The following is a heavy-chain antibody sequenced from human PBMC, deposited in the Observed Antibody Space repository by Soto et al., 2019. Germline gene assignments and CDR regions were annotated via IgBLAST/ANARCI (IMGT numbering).Heavy chain of an antibody. J-gene: IGHJ4*02. Sequence: EVQVLQSGGGLVPPGGSLRLSCAGSGFTFINTGMSWVRQAPGQGLAWVSAITGNGDTTYYADSVKGRFTISRDNSKSTLYLQMNSLRAEDTAVYYCAKIDGYFDYWGQGTLVTVSS. V-gene: IGHV3-23*01. D-gene: IGHD3-22*01. CDR2: ITGNGDTT. CDR1: GFTFINTG. CDR3: AKIDGYFDY.